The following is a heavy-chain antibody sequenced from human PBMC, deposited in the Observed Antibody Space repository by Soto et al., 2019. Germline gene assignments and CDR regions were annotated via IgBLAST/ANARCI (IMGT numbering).Heavy chain of an antibody. V-gene: IGHV4-31*03. D-gene: IGHD4-4*01. CDR3: ARAVYSNHVY. J-gene: IGHJ4*01. CDR2: ISNSGST. Sequence: QVQLQESGPGLVKPSQTLSLTCTVSGASISSGSYYWSWIRQLPGKGLEWIGYISNSGSTYYNPSLKSRVTISVDTSKNQFSLRVSSVTAADTAVYYCARAVYSNHVYWGHGTLVTVSS. CDR1: GASISSGSYY.